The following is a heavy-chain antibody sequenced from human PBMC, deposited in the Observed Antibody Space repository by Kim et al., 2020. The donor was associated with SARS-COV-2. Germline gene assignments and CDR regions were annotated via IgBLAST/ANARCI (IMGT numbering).Heavy chain of an antibody. J-gene: IGHJ5*02. CDR2: IIPIFGTA. D-gene: IGHD6-19*01. Sequence: SVKVSCKASGGTFSSYAISWVRQAPGQGLEWMGGIIPIFGTANYAQKFQGRVTITADESTSTAYMELSSLRSEDTAVYYCAREPKFGAVAGTSWFDPWGQGTLVTVSS. V-gene: IGHV1-69*13. CDR3: AREPKFGAVAGTSWFDP. CDR1: GGTFSSYA.